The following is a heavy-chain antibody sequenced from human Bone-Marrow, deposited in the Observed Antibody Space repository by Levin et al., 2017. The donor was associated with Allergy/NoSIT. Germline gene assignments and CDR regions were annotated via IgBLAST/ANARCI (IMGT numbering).Heavy chain of an antibody. CDR2: TYYRSQWHQ. J-gene: IGHJ4*02. Sequence: SETLSLTCAISGDSVSSNSAAWNWIRQSPLGGLEWLGRTYYRSQWHQDYADSLEGRIIINSDTSKNKFSLHLNSVTPDDTAVYYCARGRDFDLLTGFSQFYFDYWGQGTLVTVSS. V-gene: IGHV6-1*01. CDR3: ARGRDFDLLTGFSQFYFDY. D-gene: IGHD3-9*01. CDR1: GDSVSSNSAA.